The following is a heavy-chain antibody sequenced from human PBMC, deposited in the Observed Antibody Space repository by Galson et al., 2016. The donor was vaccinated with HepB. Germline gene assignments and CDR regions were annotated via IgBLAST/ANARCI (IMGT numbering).Heavy chain of an antibody. Sequence: SLRLSCAASGFGFSDYYVSWVRQAPGKGLEWVAVISSDGSNKYYADSVKGRFTISRDNSKNPLFLQMNRLRAEDTAVYYCAKVPYYYGSGSYYFDYWGQGTLVTVSS. CDR2: ISSDGSNK. J-gene: IGHJ4*02. V-gene: IGHV3-30*18. D-gene: IGHD3-10*01. CDR3: AKVPYYYGSGSYYFDY. CDR1: GFGFSDYY.